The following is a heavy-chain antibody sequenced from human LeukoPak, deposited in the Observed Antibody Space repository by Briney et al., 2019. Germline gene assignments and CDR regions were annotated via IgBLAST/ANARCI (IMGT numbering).Heavy chain of an antibody. J-gene: IGHJ5*02. D-gene: IGHD6-13*01. CDR2: VFYSGNT. Sequence: SETLSLTCTVSGGSMSPYCWNWIRQAPGKGLEWIGYVFYSGNTYYNPSLRGRVTISIDTSKNQFSLKLSSVTAADTAVYYCARSPEYSSSWYLGKNWFDPWGQGTLVTVSS. CDR1: GGSMSPYC. V-gene: IGHV4-59*01. CDR3: ARSPEYSSSWYLGKNWFDP.